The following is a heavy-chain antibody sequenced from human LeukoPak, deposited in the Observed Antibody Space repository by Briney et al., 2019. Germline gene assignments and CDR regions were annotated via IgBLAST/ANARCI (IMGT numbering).Heavy chain of an antibody. CDR1: GFTFSNYW. D-gene: IGHD3-22*01. CDR3: ARECHYDTRGPDY. V-gene: IGHV3-74*01. Sequence: GGSLRLSCAASGFTFSNYWMHWVRQIPGKGLVWVSRLHTDGSATFYADSVKGRFTMSRDNPKSTLYLQMNSLTAEDTAIYYCARECHYDTRGPDYWGQGTLVTVSS. CDR2: LHTDGSAT. J-gene: IGHJ4*02.